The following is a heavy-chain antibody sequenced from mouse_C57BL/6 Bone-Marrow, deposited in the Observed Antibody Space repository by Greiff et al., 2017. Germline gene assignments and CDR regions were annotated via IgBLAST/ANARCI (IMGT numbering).Heavy chain of an antibody. Sequence: QVQLKESGPGLVQPSQSLSITCTVSGFSLTSYGVHWVRQSPGKGLEWLGVIWRGGSTDYNAAFMSRLSITKDNSKSQVFFKMNSLQADDTAIYYCAKKGGYYGSSYHWYFDVWGTGTTVTVSS. CDR2: IWRGGST. CDR3: AKKGGYYGSSYHWYFDV. D-gene: IGHD1-1*01. CDR1: GFSLTSYG. V-gene: IGHV2-5*01. J-gene: IGHJ1*03.